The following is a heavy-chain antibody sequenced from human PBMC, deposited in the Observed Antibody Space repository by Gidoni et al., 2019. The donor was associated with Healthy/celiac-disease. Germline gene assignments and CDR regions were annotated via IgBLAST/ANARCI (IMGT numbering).Heavy chain of an antibody. J-gene: IGHJ4*02. CDR1: SSYG. D-gene: IGHD5-12*01. V-gene: IGHV3-30*18. CDR2: ISYDGSNK. CDR3: AKGFSGYINYFDY. Sequence: SSYGMHWVRQAPGKGLEWVAVISYDGSNKYYADSVKGRFTISRDNSKNTLYLQMNSLRAEDTAVYYCAKGFSGYINYFDYWGQGTLVTVSS.